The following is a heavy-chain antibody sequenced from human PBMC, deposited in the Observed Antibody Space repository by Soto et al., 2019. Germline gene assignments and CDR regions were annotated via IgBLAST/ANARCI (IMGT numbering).Heavy chain of an antibody. J-gene: IGHJ5*02. Sequence: KTWETLSLTCNVSGGSISKFYWAWIRKTAGNGLEWMGRVCATGTTDYNPSLRSRVAMSVDISKKTFSLRLRSVTGADSGVYYCVRDGSKSLRDWFDPWGQGILVTVSS. CDR2: VCATGTT. V-gene: IGHV4-4*07. CDR3: VRDGSKSLRDWFDP. CDR1: GGSISKFY.